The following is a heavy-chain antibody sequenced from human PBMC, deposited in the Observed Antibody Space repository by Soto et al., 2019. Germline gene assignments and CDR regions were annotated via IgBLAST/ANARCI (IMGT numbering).Heavy chain of an antibody. D-gene: IGHD3-16*02. Sequence: QVQLVQSGAEVKKPGSSVKVSCKASGGTFSSYAISWVRQAPGQGLEWMGGIIPIFGTANYAKKFQGRVTITGDETTSTPYMELSSLRSEDTAVYYCARDWSYVWGSYRSGAWFDPWGQGTLVTVSS. V-gene: IGHV1-69*12. CDR1: GGTFSSYA. CDR2: IIPIFGTA. CDR3: ARDWSYVWGSYRSGAWFDP. J-gene: IGHJ5*02.